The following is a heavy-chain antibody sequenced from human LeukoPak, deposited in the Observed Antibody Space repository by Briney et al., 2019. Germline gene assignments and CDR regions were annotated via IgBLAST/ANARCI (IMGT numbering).Heavy chain of an antibody. V-gene: IGHV4-4*07. CDR2: IYASGST. CDR1: VGSIRSYY. Sequence: PSETLSLTCTVSVGSIRSYYWSWIRQPAGKGLEWIGRIYASGSTNYNPSLKSRVTMSVDTSKNQFSLRLTSVTAADTAVYYCARDGSSVFWYFDLWGRGSRVTVSS. J-gene: IGHJ2*01. CDR3: ARDGSSVFWYFDL. D-gene: IGHD2-2*01.